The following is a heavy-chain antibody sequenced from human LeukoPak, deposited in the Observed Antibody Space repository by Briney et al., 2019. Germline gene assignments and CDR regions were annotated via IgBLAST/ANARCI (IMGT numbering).Heavy chain of an antibody. CDR3: ARATSGQRRDGYNYSYYYSMDV. Sequence: KPSETLSLTCTVSGGSISSYYWSWIRQPPGKGLEWVGYIYYSGSTNYNPSLQRRVTISVDPSNHQFSLRLSSVTAADTGVYYCARATSGQRRDGYNYSYYYSMDVWGKGTTVTVSS. D-gene: IGHD5-24*01. V-gene: IGHV4-59*01. CDR2: IYYSGST. J-gene: IGHJ6*03. CDR1: GGSISSYY.